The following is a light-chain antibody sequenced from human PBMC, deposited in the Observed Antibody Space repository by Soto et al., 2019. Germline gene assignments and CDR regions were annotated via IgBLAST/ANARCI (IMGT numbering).Light chain of an antibody. V-gene: IGLV1-44*01. CDR2: KNN. J-gene: IGLJ3*02. Sequence: QPVLTQPPSASGTPGQSVTLSCPGSTSNIGSNAVNWYQQLPGTAPKLLIYKNNQRPSGVPDRFSGSKFGTSASLAISGLQSEDEADYHCAAWDDSLHGVAFGGGTKLTVL. CDR1: TSNIGSNA. CDR3: AAWDDSLHGVA.